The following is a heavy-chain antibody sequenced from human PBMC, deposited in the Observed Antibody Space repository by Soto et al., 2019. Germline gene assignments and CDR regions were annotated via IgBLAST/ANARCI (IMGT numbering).Heavy chain of an antibody. V-gene: IGHV1-18*01. CDR2: SSSSNENT. CDR1: GYTFTTYG. CDR3: AVPTSGSYHHAVLY. J-gene: IGHJ4*02. Sequence: ASVKVSCKASGYTFTTYGITWVRQAPGEGLEWMGWSSSSNENTNYAQKFQDRLSMTTASTTSTADMELRSLRPDDTAVYYCAVPTSGSYHHAVLYWGRGTLVTAPQ. D-gene: IGHD1-26*01.